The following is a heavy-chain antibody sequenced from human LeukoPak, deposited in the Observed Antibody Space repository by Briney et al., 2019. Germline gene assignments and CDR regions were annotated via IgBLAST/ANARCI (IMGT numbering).Heavy chain of an antibody. CDR3: GTTTLSATWNY. CDR1: GFTVSNIY. J-gene: IGHJ4*02. D-gene: IGHD3-16*02. V-gene: IGHV3-53*01. CDR2: TDRGGNT. Sequence: GGSLRLSCAASGFTVSNIYMSWVRQAPGKGLYWVSVTDRGGNTKYADPVKGRFTVSRDNAENTLYLQMNSLTVEDTAVYYCGTTTLSATWNYWGQGTLDTVSS.